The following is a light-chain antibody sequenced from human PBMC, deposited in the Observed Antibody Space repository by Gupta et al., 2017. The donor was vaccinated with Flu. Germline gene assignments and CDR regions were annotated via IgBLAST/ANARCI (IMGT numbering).Light chain of an antibody. CDR1: QGISNR. Sequence: DIQMTQSPSSVSASVGDRVTVTCRASQGISNRLAWYQQQPGKAPKFLIYAASSLQSGVPPRFSGSGSGTDFSLTISNLQPEDAATYYCQQTDSFPRTFGQGTKVEIK. CDR2: AAS. V-gene: IGKV1-12*01. CDR3: QQTDSFPRT. J-gene: IGKJ1*01.